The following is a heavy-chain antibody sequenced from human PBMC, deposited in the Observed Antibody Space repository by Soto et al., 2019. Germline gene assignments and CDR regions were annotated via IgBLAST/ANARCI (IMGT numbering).Heavy chain of an antibody. Sequence: PGGSLRLSCAASGFTFSSYWMSWVRQAPGKGLEWVANIKQDGSEKYYVDSVKGRFTISRDNAKNSLYLQMNSLRAEDTAVYYCSISSSFLPHWNDAFWGRGTLGTVSS. V-gene: IGHV3-7*01. CDR3: SISSSFLPHWNDAF. D-gene: IGHD1-1*01. CDR1: GFTFSSYW. CDR2: IKQDGSEK. J-gene: IGHJ4*02.